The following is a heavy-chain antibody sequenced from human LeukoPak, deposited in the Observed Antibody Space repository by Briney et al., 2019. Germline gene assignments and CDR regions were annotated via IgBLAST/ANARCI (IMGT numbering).Heavy chain of an antibody. J-gene: IGHJ4*02. CDR1: GGSISSSSYY. Sequence: SETLSLTCTVSGGSISSSSYYWGWIRQPPGKGLEWIGSIYYSGSTYYNPSLKSRVTISVDTSKNQFSLKLGSVTAADTAVYYCARSGSSGYYPQYYFDYWGQGTLVTVSS. D-gene: IGHD3-22*01. V-gene: IGHV4-39*01. CDR3: ARSGSSGYYPQYYFDY. CDR2: IYYSGST.